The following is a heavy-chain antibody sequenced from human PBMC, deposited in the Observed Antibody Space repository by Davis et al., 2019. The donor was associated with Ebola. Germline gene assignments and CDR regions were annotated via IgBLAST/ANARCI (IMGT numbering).Heavy chain of an antibody. D-gene: IGHD3-9*01. V-gene: IGHV3-74*01. CDR2: INSDGTTT. CDR3: ARDRDILTGYQVKYYYYGLDV. CDR1: KFTFSDSW. J-gene: IGHJ6*02. Sequence: PGGSLRLSCVASKFTFSDSWMHWVRQVPGKGLVWVVRINSDGTTTHYADSVKGRFTISRDNAKNTLYLQMDSLTDDDTGVYYCARDRDILTGYQVKYYYYGLDVWGQGTAVTVSS.